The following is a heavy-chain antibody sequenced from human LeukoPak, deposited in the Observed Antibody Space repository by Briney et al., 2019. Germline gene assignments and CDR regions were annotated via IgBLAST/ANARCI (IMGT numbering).Heavy chain of an antibody. V-gene: IGHV1-2*02. CDR1: GYTFTDYY. J-gene: IGHJ4*02. Sequence: ASVKVSCKASGYTFTDYYIHWVRQAPGQGLEWMGWINPNSGGTNYAQKFQGRVTMTRDTSISTAYMELSRLRSDDTAVYYCAGWSFSKTFDYWGQGTLVTVSS. CDR3: AGWSFSKTFDY. D-gene: IGHD3-3*02. CDR2: INPNSGGT.